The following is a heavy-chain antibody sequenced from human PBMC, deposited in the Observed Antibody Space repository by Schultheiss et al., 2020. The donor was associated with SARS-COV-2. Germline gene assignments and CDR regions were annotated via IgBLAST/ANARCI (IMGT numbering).Heavy chain of an antibody. CDR2: IYHSGST. V-gene: IGHV4-4*09. Sequence: SETLSLTCSVSGGSISSNYWSWIRQPPGKGLEWIGYIYHSGSTYYNPSLKSRVTISVDKSKNQFSLKLSSVTAADTAVYYCARRGWNFFFDFWGQGTLVTVSS. D-gene: IGHD1-7*01. CDR1: GGSISSNY. J-gene: IGHJ4*02. CDR3: ARRGWNFFFDF.